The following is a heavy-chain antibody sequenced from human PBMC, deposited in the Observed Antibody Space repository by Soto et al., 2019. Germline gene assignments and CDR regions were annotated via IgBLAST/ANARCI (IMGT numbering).Heavy chain of an antibody. J-gene: IGHJ6*02. CDR1: GGSIRSGGYY. CDR3: ARKAVVPVGYYGMDV. Sequence: QVQLQEAGPGLVKPSQTLSLTCTVSGGSIRSGGYYWSWIRQHPGKRLQWIGYIYYSGRTYYNPSLKSRVTISVDTSKNQFSLKLTSVTAADTAVYYCARKAVVPVGYYGMDVWGQGTTVTVSS. CDR2: IYYSGRT. D-gene: IGHD2-2*01. V-gene: IGHV4-31*03.